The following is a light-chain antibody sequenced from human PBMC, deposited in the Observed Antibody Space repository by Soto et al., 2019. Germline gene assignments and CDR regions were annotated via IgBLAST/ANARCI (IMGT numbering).Light chain of an antibody. V-gene: IGLV2-14*01. J-gene: IGLJ2*01. CDR1: NSDVGSYNF. CDR2: GVT. Sequence: QSALTQPASVSGSPGQSITISCTGANSDVGSYNFVSWYQQHPGKAPKLMIYGVTNRPSGVSDRFSGSKSGNTASLTVSGLQTEDEADYYCSSYTSSSTLIFGGGTKLTVL. CDR3: SSYTSSSTLI.